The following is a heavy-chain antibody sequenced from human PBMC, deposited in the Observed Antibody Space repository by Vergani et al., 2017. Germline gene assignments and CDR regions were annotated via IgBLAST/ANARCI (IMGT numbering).Heavy chain of an antibody. CDR3: AGERGWNCSSTSCYPYYMDV. V-gene: IGHV4-34*01. J-gene: IGHJ6*03. CDR1: GGSFSGYY. Sequence: QVQLQQWGAGLLKPSETLSLTCAVYGGSFSGYYWSWIRQPPGKGLEWIGEINHSGRTNYNPSLKSRVTISVDRSKNQFSLMLRSVTAAETAVYYCAGERGWNCSSTSCYPYYMDVWGKGTTVTVSS. D-gene: IGHD2-2*01. CDR2: INHSGRT.